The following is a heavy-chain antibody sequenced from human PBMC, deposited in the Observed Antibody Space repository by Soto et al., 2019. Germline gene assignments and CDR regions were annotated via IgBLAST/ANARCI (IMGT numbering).Heavy chain of an antibody. D-gene: IGHD3-10*01. CDR2: IYYSGRT. J-gene: IGHJ3*02. CDR3: ARHTDCGSGSSCLGSDNMDTDAFDI. CDR1: GGSISSDIHY. V-gene: IGHV4-39*01. Sequence: SETLSLTCTVSGGSISSDIHYWGWIRQPPGKGLEWIGTIYYSGRTYYNPSLRSRVTISVDTSKNQFSLRLTSVTAADTAVYYCARHTDCGSGSSCLGSDNMDTDAFDIWAQGTMVTVSS.